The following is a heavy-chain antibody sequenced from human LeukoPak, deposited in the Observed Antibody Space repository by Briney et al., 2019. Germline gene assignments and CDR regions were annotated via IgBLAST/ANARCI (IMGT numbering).Heavy chain of an antibody. CDR1: GGFISSSSYY. V-gene: IGHV4-39*01. D-gene: IGHD3-22*01. Sequence: SETLSLTCTVSGGFISSSSYYWGWIRQPPGKGLEWIGSIFYTGSTYNNPSLKSRVSISIDTSKNQFALKLSSVTAADTAVYYCVSYKMFYYDSSGYYYGFDYWGQGTLVTVSS. J-gene: IGHJ4*02. CDR3: VSYKMFYYDSSGYYYGFDY. CDR2: IFYTGST.